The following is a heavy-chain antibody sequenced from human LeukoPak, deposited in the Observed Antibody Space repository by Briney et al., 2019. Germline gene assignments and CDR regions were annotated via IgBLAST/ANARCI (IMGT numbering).Heavy chain of an antibody. Sequence: ASVKVSCKASGYIFTGYFMHWVRQSPGQGLEWMGWINPNSGDTSYAQKFQGRVTMTRDTSISTAYMELSRLRSDDTAVYFCARDGSLDYWGQGTLVTVSS. V-gene: IGHV1-2*02. CDR1: GYIFTGYF. J-gene: IGHJ4*02. CDR2: INPNSGDT. CDR3: ARDGSLDY.